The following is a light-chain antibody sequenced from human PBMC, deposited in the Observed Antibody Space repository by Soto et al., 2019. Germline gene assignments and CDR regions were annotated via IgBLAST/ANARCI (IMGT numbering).Light chain of an antibody. CDR3: GTWDSSLSRGV. J-gene: IGLJ3*02. Sequence: QSVLTQPPSVSAAPGQKVTISCSGSSSNIGNNYVSWYQQLPGTAPKLLIYDNNKRPSGIPDRFSGSKSGTSATLGITGLQTGDEADYYCGTWDSSLSRGVFGGATKLTVL. CDR1: SSNIGNNY. CDR2: DNN. V-gene: IGLV1-51*01.